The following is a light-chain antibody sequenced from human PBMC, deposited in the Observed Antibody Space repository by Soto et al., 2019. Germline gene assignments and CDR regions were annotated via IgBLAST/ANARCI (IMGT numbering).Light chain of an antibody. V-gene: IGKV3-20*01. Sequence: EIVLTQSPATLSLSPGDRATLSCRASQSVRSDYFAWYQQKPGQAPRVIIFGVSTRATAIPDRFSGSGSGTDFTLTISRXEPEDFALYDCQQYGNSPLTFGGGTKVDIK. J-gene: IGKJ4*01. CDR1: QSVRSDY. CDR2: GVS. CDR3: QQYGNSPLT.